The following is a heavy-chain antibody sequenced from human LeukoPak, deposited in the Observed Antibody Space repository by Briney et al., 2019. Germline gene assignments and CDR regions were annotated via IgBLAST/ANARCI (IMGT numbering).Heavy chain of an antibody. CDR3: ARGLYGDGWFDP. CDR1: GFTFSSYG. D-gene: IGHD4-17*01. J-gene: IGHJ5*02. V-gene: IGHV3-30*02. Sequence: GGSLRLSCAASGFTFSSYGIHWVRQAPGKGLEWVAFIRYDGSNKYYADSVKGRFTMSRDNSKNTLYLQMNSLRAEDTAVYYCARGLYGDGWFDPWGQGTLVTVSS. CDR2: IRYDGSNK.